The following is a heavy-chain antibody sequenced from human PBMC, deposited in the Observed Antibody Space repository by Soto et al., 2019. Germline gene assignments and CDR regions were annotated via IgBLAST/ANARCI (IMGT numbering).Heavy chain of an antibody. Sequence: SETLSLTCTVSGGSISSGGYYWSWIRQHPGKGLEWIGYIYYSGSTNYNPSLKSRVTISVGTSKNQFSLKLSSVTAADTAVYYCARIAAAGTYYFDYWGQGTLVTVSS. D-gene: IGHD6-13*01. V-gene: IGHV4-61*08. CDR2: IYYSGST. J-gene: IGHJ4*02. CDR3: ARIAAAGTYYFDY. CDR1: GGSISSGGYY.